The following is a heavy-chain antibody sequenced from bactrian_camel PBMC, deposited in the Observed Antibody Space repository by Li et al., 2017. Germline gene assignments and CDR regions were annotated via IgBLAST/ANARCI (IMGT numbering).Heavy chain of an antibody. D-gene: IGHD1*01. V-gene: IGHV3S67*01. J-gene: IGHJ4*01. Sequence: VQLVESGGGLVQPGGSLRLSCVASGFTFSTLNMRWVRQAPGKERESVSSISSNGTTTYADSAKGRFTISRDNAKNTLYLQMNSLKFEDTAVYSCREVDEYGERCGGRYWGQGTQVTVS. CDR2: ISSNGTT. CDR1: GFTFSTLN. CDR3: REVDEYGERCGGRY.